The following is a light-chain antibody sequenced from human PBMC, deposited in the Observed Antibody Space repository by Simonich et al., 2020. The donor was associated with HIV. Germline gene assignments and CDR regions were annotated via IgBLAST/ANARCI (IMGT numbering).Light chain of an antibody. CDR3: QQYYSAPRT. J-gene: IGKJ1*01. V-gene: IGKV4-1*01. Sequence: DIVMTQSPDSLAVSLGERATINCKSSQSVLYISNNKNYLVWYQQKPGQPPKLLIYWASTRESGVPDRFSGSGSGTDFTLTISSLQAEDVAVYYCQQYYSAPRTFGQGTKVEI. CDR1: QSVLYISNNKNY. CDR2: WAS.